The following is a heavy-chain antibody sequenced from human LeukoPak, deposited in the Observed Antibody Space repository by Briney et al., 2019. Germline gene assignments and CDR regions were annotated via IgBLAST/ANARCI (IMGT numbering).Heavy chain of an antibody. D-gene: IGHD3-16*02. V-gene: IGHV4-34*01. J-gene: IGHJ4*02. CDR2: INHSGST. Sequence: PSETLSLTCAVYGGSFSGYYWSWIRQPPGKGLEWIGEINHSGSTNYNPSLKSRVTISVDTSKNQFSLKLSSVTAADTAVYYCARGLDYDYVWGSYRHQHPLDYWGQGTLVTVSS. CDR3: ARGLDYDYVWGSYRHQHPLDY. CDR1: GGSFSGYY.